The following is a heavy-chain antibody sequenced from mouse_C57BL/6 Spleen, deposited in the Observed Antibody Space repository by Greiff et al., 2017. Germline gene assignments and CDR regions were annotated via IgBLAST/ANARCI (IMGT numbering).Heavy chain of an antibody. CDR1: GFTFSSYG. V-gene: IGHV5-6*01. CDR3: AREDGNYEGFAY. J-gene: IGHJ3*01. CDR2: ISSGGSYT. D-gene: IGHD2-1*01. Sequence: EVHLVESGGDLVKPGGSLKLSCAASGFTFSSYGMSWVRQTPDKRLEWVATISSGGSYTYYPDSVKGRFTISRDNAKNTLYLQMSSLKSEDTAMYYCAREDGNYEGFAYWGQGTLVTVSA.